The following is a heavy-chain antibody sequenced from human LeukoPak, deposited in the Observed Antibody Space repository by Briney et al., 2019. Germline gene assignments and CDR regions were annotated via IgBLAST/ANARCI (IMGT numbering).Heavy chain of an antibody. CDR2: IYYSGST. Sequence: SETLSLTCTVSGGSISSYYWSWIRQPPGKGLEWIGYIYYSGSTNYNPSLKSRATISVDTSKNQFSLKLSSVTAADTAVYYCARMMGDYYGSGSYFITLYYYYGMDVWGQGTTVTVSS. CDR3: ARMMGDYYGSGSYFITLYYYYGMDV. D-gene: IGHD3-10*01. V-gene: IGHV4-59*01. CDR1: GGSISSYY. J-gene: IGHJ6*02.